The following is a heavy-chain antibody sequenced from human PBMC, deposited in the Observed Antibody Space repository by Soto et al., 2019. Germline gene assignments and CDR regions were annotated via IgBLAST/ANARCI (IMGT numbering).Heavy chain of an antibody. CDR3: ARGIKYGAYSRWFDP. D-gene: IGHD4-17*01. CDR1: GYTFTSYD. V-gene: IGHV1-8*01. CDR2: MNPNSGNT. Sequence: QVQLVQSGAEVKKPGASVKVSCKASGYTFTSYDINWVRQATGQGLEYLGWMNPNSGNTAYVQKFQGRVTMTWDTSIPTAYLELGGLRSEDTAVYFCARGIKYGAYSRWFDPWGQGPLVTVSS. J-gene: IGHJ5*02.